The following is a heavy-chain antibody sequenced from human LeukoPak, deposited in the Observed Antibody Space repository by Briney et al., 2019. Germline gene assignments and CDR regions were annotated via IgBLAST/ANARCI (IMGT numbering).Heavy chain of an antibody. CDR3: ARRGYSSGWSNFDY. J-gene: IGHJ4*02. Sequence: SETLSLTCTVSGGSISSSSYYWGWIRQPPGKGLEWIGGIYYSGSTYYNPSLKSRVTISVDTSKNQFSLKLSSVTAADTAVYYCARRGYSSGWSNFDYWGQGTLVTVSS. V-gene: IGHV4-39*01. D-gene: IGHD6-19*01. CDR1: GGSISSSSYY. CDR2: IYYSGST.